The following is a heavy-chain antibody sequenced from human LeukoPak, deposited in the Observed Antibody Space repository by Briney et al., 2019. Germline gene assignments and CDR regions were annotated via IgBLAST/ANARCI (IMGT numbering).Heavy chain of an antibody. J-gene: IGHJ3*02. D-gene: IGHD4-11*01. V-gene: IGHV4-61*02. CDR2: IYTSGST. CDR3: ARTTHRTSDAFDI. Sequence: SQTLSLTCTVSGGSISSGSYYWSWIRQPAGKGLEWIGRIYTSGSTNYNPSLKSRVTISVDTSKNQFSLKLSSVTAADTAVYYCARTTHRTSDAFDIWGQGAMVTVSS. CDR1: GGSISSGSYY.